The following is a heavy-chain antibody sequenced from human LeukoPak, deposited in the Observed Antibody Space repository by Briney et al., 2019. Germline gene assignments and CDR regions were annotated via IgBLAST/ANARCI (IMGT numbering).Heavy chain of an antibody. D-gene: IGHD6-6*01. Sequence: SSETLSLTCTVSGGSISSYYWSWIRQPPGKGLEWIGYIYYSGSTNYNPSLKSRVTISVDTSKNQFTLNLNSVTAADTAVYYCASQRRSDYSSSSVRFDPWGQGTLVTVSS. CDR1: GGSISSYY. J-gene: IGHJ5*02. CDR3: ASQRRSDYSSSSVRFDP. V-gene: IGHV4-59*08. CDR2: IYYSGST.